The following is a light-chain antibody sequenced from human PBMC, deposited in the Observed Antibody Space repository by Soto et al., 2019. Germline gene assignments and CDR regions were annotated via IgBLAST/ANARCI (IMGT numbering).Light chain of an antibody. J-gene: IGLJ2*01. CDR2: GNS. V-gene: IGLV1-40*01. CDR3: QSYDSSLSGSVV. Sequence: QSVLTQPPSVSGAPGQRVTISCTGSSSNIGAGYDVHWYQQLPGTAPKLLIYGNSNRPSGVPDRFSGSKSGTSASLAITGLQAEDEADYYCQSYDSSLSGSVVFGRGTQLTVL. CDR1: SSNIGAGYD.